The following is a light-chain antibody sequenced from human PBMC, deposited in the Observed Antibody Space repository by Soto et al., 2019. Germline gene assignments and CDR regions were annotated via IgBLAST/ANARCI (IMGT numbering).Light chain of an antibody. CDR2: GAS. CDR3: QQYNNWLWT. J-gene: IGKJ1*01. V-gene: IGKV3-15*01. CDR1: QSVNSN. Sequence: EIVMTQSPATLSVSPGERATLSCRASQSVNSNLVWFQQKPGQAPRLLIYGASTRATGIPGRFSGSGFGTEFTLTSSSLQSEDFAFYYCQQYNNWLWTFGQGTKVEIK.